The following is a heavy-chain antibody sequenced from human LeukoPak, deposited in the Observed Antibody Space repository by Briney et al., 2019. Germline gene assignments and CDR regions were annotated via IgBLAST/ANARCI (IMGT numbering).Heavy chain of an antibody. D-gene: IGHD1-7*01. CDR3: ARAELLSLDY. CDR2: ISYDGTNK. J-gene: IGHJ4*02. Sequence: GRSLRLSCAASGFTFSGYAMHWVRQAPGKGLEWVAVISYDGTNKYYADSVKGRFTISRDNSKNTLYLQMNSLRVEDTAVYYSARAELLSLDYWGQGTLVTVSS. V-gene: IGHV3-30*04. CDR1: GFTFSGYA.